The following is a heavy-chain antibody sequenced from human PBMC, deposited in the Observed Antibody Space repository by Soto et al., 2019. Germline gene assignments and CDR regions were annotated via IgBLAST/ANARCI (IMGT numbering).Heavy chain of an antibody. CDR1: GYRFSNYW. D-gene: IGHD3-22*01. V-gene: IGHV5-51*01. CDR2: IYPGDSDT. J-gene: IGHJ3*02. Sequence: GESLKISCEGSGYRFSNYWIGWVRQMPGKSLEWMGIIYPGDSDTRYSPSFQGQVTISANKSINNAYLQWSSLKASDTARYFCARQGLHYDTYGYQLDALDMWGQGGTVTVSS. CDR3: ARQGLHYDTYGYQLDALDM.